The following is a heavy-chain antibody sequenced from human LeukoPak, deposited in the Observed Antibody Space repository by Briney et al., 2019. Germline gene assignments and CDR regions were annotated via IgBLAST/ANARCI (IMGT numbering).Heavy chain of an antibody. D-gene: IGHD4-17*01. Sequence: SQTLSLTCTVSGGSISSGDYYWSWIRQPPGKGLEWIGYIYYSGSTYYNPSLKSRVTISVGTSKNQFSLKLSSVTAADTAVYYCARAGGHYGDYDYWGQGTLVTVSS. V-gene: IGHV4-30-4*01. CDR3: ARAGGHYGDYDY. CDR1: GGSISSGDYY. J-gene: IGHJ4*02. CDR2: IYYSGST.